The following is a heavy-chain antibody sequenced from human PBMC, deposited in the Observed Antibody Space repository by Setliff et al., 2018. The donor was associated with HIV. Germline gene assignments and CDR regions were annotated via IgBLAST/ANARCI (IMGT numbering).Heavy chain of an antibody. CDR3: ARHLIPGDPKYSSSWYY. D-gene: IGHD6-13*01. CDR1: GYSFTSYW. Sequence: GESLKISCKGSGYSFTSYWIGWVRQMPGKGLEWMGIIYPGDSDTRYSPSFQGQVTLSADKSISTAYLQWSSLKASDTAMYYCARHLIPGDPKYSSSWYYWGQGTLVTVSS. CDR2: IYPGDSDT. V-gene: IGHV5-51*01. J-gene: IGHJ4*02.